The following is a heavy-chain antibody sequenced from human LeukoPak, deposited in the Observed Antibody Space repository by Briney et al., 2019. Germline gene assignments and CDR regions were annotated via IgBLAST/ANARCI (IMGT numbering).Heavy chain of an antibody. CDR2: INHSGST. CDR1: GGSFSGYY. CDR3: ARTQQLAYYYGMDV. Sequence: LETLSLTCVVYGGSFSGYYWSWIRQPPGKGLEWIGEINHSGSTNYNPSLKSRVTISVDTSKNQFSLKLSSVTAADTAVYYCARTQQLAYYYGMDVWGQGTTVTVSS. J-gene: IGHJ6*02. V-gene: IGHV4-34*01. D-gene: IGHD6-6*01.